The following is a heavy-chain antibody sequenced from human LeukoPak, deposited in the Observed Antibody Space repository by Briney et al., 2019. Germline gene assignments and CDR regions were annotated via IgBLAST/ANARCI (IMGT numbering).Heavy chain of an antibody. D-gene: IGHD6-19*01. CDR1: GYIFTNYW. Sequence: GESLKISCKGSGYIFTNYWIAWVRQMPGKGLEWMGIIYPDDSDTRYSPSFQGQATISADKSISTAYLQWSSLKASDTAMYCCARVGIAVPGVLPYFDYWGQGTLVTVSS. CDR2: IYPDDSDT. J-gene: IGHJ4*02. CDR3: ARVGIAVPGVLPYFDY. V-gene: IGHV5-51*01.